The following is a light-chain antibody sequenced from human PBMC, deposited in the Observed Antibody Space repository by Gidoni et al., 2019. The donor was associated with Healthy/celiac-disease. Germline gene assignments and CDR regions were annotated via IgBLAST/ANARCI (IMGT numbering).Light chain of an antibody. CDR3: CSYAGPYSWV. CDR1: SRDVGGYKY. J-gene: IGLJ3*02. CDR2: DVT. V-gene: IGLV2-11*01. Sequence: QSALTEPRPVSGSHGQSVTISCTGTSRDVGGYKYVSWYQQHPGKAPKLTIYDVTNRPSGVPDRFSGSKSGNTASLTISGLQAEDEAEYFCCSYAGPYSWVFGGGTKLTVL.